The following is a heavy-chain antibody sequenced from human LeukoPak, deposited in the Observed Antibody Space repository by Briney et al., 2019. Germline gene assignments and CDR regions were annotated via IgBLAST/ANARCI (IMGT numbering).Heavy chain of an antibody. J-gene: IGHJ3*02. V-gene: IGHV4-39*01. D-gene: IGHD3-10*01. CDR2: IYYSGST. CDR3: ARLGQYYGSGSYATDAFDI. Sequence: WVRQAPGKGLEWIGSIYYSGSTYYNPSLKSRVTISVDTSKNQFSLKLSSVTAADTAVYYCARLGQYYGSGSYATDAFDIWGQGTMVTVSS.